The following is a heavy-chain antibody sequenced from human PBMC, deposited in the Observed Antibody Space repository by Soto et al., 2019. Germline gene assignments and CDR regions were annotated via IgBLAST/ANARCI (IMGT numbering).Heavy chain of an antibody. CDR1: GFTFSSYA. V-gene: IGHV3-23*01. D-gene: IGHD4-17*01. Sequence: GGSLRLSCAASGFTFSSYAMSWVRQAPGKGLEWVSAISGSGGSTYYADSVKGRFTISRDNSKNTLYLQMNSLRAEDTAVYYCAIGLPALDYGDSAEYFQHWGQGTLVTVSS. J-gene: IGHJ1*01. CDR2: ISGSGGST. CDR3: AIGLPALDYGDSAEYFQH.